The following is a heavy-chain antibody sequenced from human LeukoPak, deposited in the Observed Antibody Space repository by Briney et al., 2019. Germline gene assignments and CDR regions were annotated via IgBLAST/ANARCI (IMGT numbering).Heavy chain of an antibody. CDR2: ISSSGSTI. D-gene: IGHD3-22*01. Sequence: GGSLRLSCAASGFTFSDYYMSWIRQAPGKGLEWVSYISSSGSTIYYADSVKGRFTISRDNAKNSLYLQMNSLRAEDTAVYYCARDLYGAYYYDSSGQKDDWGQGTLVTVPS. J-gene: IGHJ4*02. V-gene: IGHV3-11*04. CDR3: ARDLYGAYYYDSSGQKDD. CDR1: GFTFSDYY.